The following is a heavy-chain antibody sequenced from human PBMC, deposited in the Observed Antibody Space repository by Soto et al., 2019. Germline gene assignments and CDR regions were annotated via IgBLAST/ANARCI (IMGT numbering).Heavy chain of an antibody. Sequence: PSETLSLTCTVSGGSISSYYWSWILQPPGKGLEWIGYIYYSGSTNYNPSLKSRVTISVDTSKNQFSLKLSSVTAADTAAYYCARGQLGYCSGGSCSVWFAPWVQGTLVTVSS. CDR3: ARGQLGYCSGGSCSVWFAP. CDR2: IYYSGST. D-gene: IGHD2-15*01. CDR1: GGSISSYY. J-gene: IGHJ5*02. V-gene: IGHV4-59*01.